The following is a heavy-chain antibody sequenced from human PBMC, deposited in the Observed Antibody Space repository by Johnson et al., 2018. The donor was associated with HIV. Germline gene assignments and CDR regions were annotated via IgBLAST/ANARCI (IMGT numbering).Heavy chain of an antibody. Sequence: VQLLESGGGLVQPGGSLRLSCAASGFTFSSYAMSWVRQAPGKGLEWVSAISGSGGSIYYADSVKGRFTISRDNSKNTLYLQMNSLRAEDTAVYYCASSNVVGYSNYPDAFDIWGQGTMVTVSS. J-gene: IGHJ3*02. D-gene: IGHD6-13*01. CDR2: ISGSGGSI. CDR3: ASSNVVGYSNYPDAFDI. V-gene: IGHV3-23*01. CDR1: GFTFSSYA.